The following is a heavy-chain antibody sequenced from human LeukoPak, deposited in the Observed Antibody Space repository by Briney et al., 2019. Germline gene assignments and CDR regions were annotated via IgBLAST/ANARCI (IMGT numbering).Heavy chain of an antibody. CDR1: GGSISSYH. CDR2: TYYSGST. V-gene: IGHV4-59*08. J-gene: IGHJ4*02. D-gene: IGHD6-19*01. Sequence: SETLSLTCTVSGGSISSYHWSWIRQPPGKGLEWIGYTYYSGSTNYNPSLKSRVTISVDTSKNQFSLKLSSVTAADTAVYYCARHMAVAGAIDYWGQGTLVTVSS. CDR3: ARHMAVAGAIDY.